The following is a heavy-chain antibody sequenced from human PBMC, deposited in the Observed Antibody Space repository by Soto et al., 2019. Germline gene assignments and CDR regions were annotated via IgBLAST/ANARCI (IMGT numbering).Heavy chain of an antibody. CDR3: ASTVAGWNWFDP. D-gene: IGHD2-15*01. Sequence: RASVKVSCKASGYTFTSYYMHWVRQAPGQGLEWMGIINPSGGSTSYAQKFQGRVTMTRDTSTSTVYMELSSLRSEDTAVYYCASTVAGWNWFDPWGQGTLVTVSS. CDR2: INPSGGST. J-gene: IGHJ5*02. CDR1: GYTFTSYY. V-gene: IGHV1-46*01.